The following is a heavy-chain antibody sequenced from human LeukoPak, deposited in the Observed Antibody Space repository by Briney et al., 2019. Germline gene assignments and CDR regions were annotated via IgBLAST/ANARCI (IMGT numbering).Heavy chain of an antibody. Sequence: PSETLSLTCAVYGGSFSGYYWSWIRQPPGKGLEWIGEINHSGSTNYNPSLKSRVTISVDTSKNQFSLKLSSVTAADTAVYYCARGSSREARPFDYWGQGTLVTVSS. CDR3: ARGSSREARPFDY. CDR1: GGSFSGYY. J-gene: IGHJ4*02. V-gene: IGHV4-34*01. CDR2: INHSGST. D-gene: IGHD6-6*01.